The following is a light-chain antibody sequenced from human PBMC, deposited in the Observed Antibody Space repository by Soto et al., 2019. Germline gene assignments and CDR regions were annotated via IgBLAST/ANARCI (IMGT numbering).Light chain of an antibody. CDR2: DAS. J-gene: IGKJ4*01. CDR1: QGISSA. Sequence: AIQLTQSPSSLSASVGDRVTITCRASQGISSALAWCQQKPGKAPKLLIYDASSLESGVPSRFSGSGSGTDFTLTISSLQPEDFATYYCQQFNSYPRLTFGGGTKVDIK. CDR3: QQFNSYPRLT. V-gene: IGKV1-13*02.